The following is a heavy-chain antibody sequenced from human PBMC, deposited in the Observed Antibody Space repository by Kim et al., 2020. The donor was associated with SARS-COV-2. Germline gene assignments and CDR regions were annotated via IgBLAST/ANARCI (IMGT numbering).Heavy chain of an antibody. D-gene: IGHD2-2*01. J-gene: IGHJ4*02. V-gene: IGHV3-73*01. CDR3: TNFCSSTSCPPGLDY. CDR2: IRSKANSYAT. CDR1: GFTFSGSA. Sequence: GGSLRLSCAASGFTFSGSAMHWVRQASGKGLEWVGRIRSKANSYATAYAASVKGRFTISRDDSKNTAYLQMNSLKTEDTAVYYSTNFCSSTSCPPGLDYWGQGTLVTVSS.